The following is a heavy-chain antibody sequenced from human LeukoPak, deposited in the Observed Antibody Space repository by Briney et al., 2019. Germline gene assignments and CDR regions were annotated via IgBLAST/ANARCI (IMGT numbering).Heavy chain of an antibody. CDR1: GDSVSSNSVT. CDR2: TYYRSTWYN. V-gene: IGHV6-1*01. CDR3: ARRLTQYDCFDP. Sequence: SQNLSLTCAISGDSVSSNSVTWNWIRQSPSRGLQWLGRTYYRSTWYNDYAVSVRGRITVNPDTSKNQFSLHLNSVTPEDTAVYYCARRLTQYDCFDPWGQGILVTVSS. D-gene: IGHD2-2*01. J-gene: IGHJ5*02.